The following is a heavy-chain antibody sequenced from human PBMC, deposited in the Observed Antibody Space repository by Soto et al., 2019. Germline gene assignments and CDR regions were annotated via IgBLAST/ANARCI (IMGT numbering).Heavy chain of an antibody. Sequence: SETLSLPCTVFCGPLRSSSYYWGRIRQPPGKGLERIGSIYYSGSTYYKPSIKSRVTISVDTSKNQFSLKLSSVTAADTAVYYCARKVRGPKNNYYGMDVWGKGTTVTVSS. CDR1: CGPLRSSSYY. D-gene: IGHD1-1*01. CDR2: IYYSGST. J-gene: IGHJ6*04. V-gene: IGHV4-39*01. CDR3: ARKVRGPKNNYYGMDV.